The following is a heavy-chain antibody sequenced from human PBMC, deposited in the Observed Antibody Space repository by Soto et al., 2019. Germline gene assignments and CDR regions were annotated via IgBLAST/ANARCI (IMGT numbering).Heavy chain of an antibody. V-gene: IGHV3-30*03. CDR2: IALDGSVS. Sequence: PGGSLRLSCAVSGFTFSSHGMQWVRQAPGKGLEWVAVIALDGSVSYYTDSVKGRFTVSRDNSKSILYLQMNSLRADDTAVYYCARDGTTIFGVVLNRGPDYWGQGTLVTVSS. CDR1: GFTFSSHG. D-gene: IGHD3-3*01. CDR3: ARDGTTIFGVVLNRGPDY. J-gene: IGHJ4*02.